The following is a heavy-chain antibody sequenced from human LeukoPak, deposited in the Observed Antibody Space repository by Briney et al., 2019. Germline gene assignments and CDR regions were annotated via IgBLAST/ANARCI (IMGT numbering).Heavy chain of an antibody. D-gene: IGHD3-16*01. J-gene: IGHJ4*02. Sequence: GSLRLSCAASGFTFSSYAMSWVRQAPGKGLGWVSIIYSGGSGGTTYYADSVKGRFTIFRDNSKNTLYLQMNSLRAEDTAVYYCASHWGGYWGQGTLVTVSS. CDR1: GFTFSSYA. V-gene: IGHV3-23*03. CDR2: IYSGGSGGTT. CDR3: ASHWGGY.